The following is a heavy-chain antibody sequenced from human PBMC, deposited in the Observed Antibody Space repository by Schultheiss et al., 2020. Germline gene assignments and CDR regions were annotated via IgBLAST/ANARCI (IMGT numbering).Heavy chain of an antibody. CDR3: AKGYPSGYWDY. D-gene: IGHD3-22*01. V-gene: IGHV3-66*01. J-gene: IGHJ4*02. CDR1: GFTFW. Sequence: WGSLRLSCAASGFTFWMHWARQAPGKGLVWVSVIYSGGSTYYADSVKGRFTISRDNSKNTLYLQMNSLRAEDKAVYYCAKGYPSGYWDYWGQGTLVTVSS. CDR2: IYSGGST.